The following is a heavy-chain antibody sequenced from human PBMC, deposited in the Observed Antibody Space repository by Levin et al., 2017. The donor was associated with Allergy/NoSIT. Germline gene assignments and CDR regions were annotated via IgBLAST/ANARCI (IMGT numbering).Heavy chain of an antibody. CDR1: GFTFSSSA. D-gene: IGHD5-24*01. CDR2: VRSDGGST. V-gene: IGHV3-23*01. J-gene: IGHJ4*02. Sequence: PGGSLRLSCAASGFTFSSSAMNWVRQAPGKGLEWVSGVRSDGGSTYYADSVKGRFTISRDNSKNTLYLQMNSLRAEDTAVYYCAKGQQYTNSAKDYWGQGTLVTVSS. CDR3: AKGQQYTNSAKDY.